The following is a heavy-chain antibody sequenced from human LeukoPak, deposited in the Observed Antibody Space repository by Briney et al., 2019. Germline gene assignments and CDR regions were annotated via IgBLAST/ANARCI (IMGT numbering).Heavy chain of an antibody. CDR3: ARVNGYSSSWYLYYYYYMDV. V-gene: IGHV4-34*01. Sequence: PSETLSLTCAVYGGSFSGYYWSWIRQPPGKGLEWIGEINHSGSTKFNPSLKSRVTISVDTSKNQFSLKLSSVTAADTAVYYCARVNGYSSSWYLYYYYYMDVWGKGTTVTVSS. CDR1: GGSFSGYY. D-gene: IGHD6-13*01. CDR2: INHSGST. J-gene: IGHJ6*03.